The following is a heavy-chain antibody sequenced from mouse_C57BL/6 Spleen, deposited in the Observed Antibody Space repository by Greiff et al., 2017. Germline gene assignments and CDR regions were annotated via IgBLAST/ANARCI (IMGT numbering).Heavy chain of an antibody. CDR3: VVYSIDY. Sequence: VQLQQSGPELVKPGASVKISCKASGYAFSSSWMNWVKQRPGKGLEWIGRIYPGDGDTNYNGKFTGKATLTADKSSSTAYMQLSSLTSEDSAVYFCVVYSIDYWGQGTSVTVSS. J-gene: IGHJ4*01. CDR2: IYPGDGDT. V-gene: IGHV1-82*01. CDR1: GYAFSSSW.